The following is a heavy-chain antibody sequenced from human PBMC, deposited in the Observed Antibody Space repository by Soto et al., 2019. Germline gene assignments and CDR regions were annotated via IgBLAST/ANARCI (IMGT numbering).Heavy chain of an antibody. CDR3: ARGGKLRSEDLWEASYSHGLDV. D-gene: IGHD1-26*01. J-gene: IGHJ6*02. Sequence: QVQLVQSGPEVKKPGSSVKVSCEASGGTFKKFAISWVRQAPGQGLEWMGGTLPFLGSSKYPQKFQGRVTIAADESATTTYMELTGLTSEDTAVYYCARGGKLRSEDLWEASYSHGLDVWGQGTTVTVSS. CDR1: GGTFKKFA. CDR2: TLPFLGSS. V-gene: IGHV1-69*01.